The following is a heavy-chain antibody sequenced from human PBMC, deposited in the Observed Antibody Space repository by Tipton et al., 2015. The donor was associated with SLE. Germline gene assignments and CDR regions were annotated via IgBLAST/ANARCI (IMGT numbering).Heavy chain of an antibody. CDR3: AREGRLLWFGEGGNWFDP. CDR1: GRSFSGYY. CDR2: INHSGST. Sequence: LSLTCAVYGRSFSGYYWSWIRQPPGKGLEWIGEINHSGSTNYNPSLKSRVTISVDTSKNQFSLKLSSVTAADTAVYYCAREGRLLWFGEGGNWFDPWGQGTLVTVSS. D-gene: IGHD3-10*01. J-gene: IGHJ5*02. V-gene: IGHV4-34*01.